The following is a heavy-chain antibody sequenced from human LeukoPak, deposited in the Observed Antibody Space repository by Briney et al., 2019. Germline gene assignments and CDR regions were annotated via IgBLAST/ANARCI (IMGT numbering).Heavy chain of an antibody. CDR3: ARDKVVGATYLDY. V-gene: IGHV3-7*01. J-gene: IGHJ4*02. CDR1: GFAFSNYW. Sequence: GGSLRLSCAATGFAFSNYWMSWVRQAPGKGLEWVANIKQDGSEKYYVDSVKGRFTISRDNAKNSVYLQMNSLRAEDTAVYYCARDKVVGATYLDYWGQGTLVTVSS. CDR2: IKQDGSEK. D-gene: IGHD2-15*01.